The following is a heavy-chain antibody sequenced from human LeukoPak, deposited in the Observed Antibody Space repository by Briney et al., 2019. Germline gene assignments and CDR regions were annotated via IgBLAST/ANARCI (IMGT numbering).Heavy chain of an antibody. CDR2: MNPNSGNT. Sequence: GAPVKVSCKASGYTVTSYDINWVRQATGRGLEWMGWMNPNSGNTGYAQKFQGRVTMTRNTSISTAYMELSSLRSEDTAVYYCARGHRRGFWFDPWGQGTLVTVSS. CDR1: GYTVTSYD. D-gene: IGHD3-16*01. V-gene: IGHV1-8*01. J-gene: IGHJ5*02. CDR3: ARGHRRGFWFDP.